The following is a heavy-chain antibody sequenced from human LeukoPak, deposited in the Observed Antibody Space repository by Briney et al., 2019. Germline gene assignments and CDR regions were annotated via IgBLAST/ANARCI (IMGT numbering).Heavy chain of an antibody. D-gene: IGHD4-17*01. CDR3: AKTPGTTRTFDY. J-gene: IGHJ4*02. CDR1: GFTFSSSY. Sequence: PGGSLRLSCAASGFTFSSSYMSWVRQAPGKGLEWVSIIYSGGSTYYADSVKGRFTISRDNSKNTLYLQMNSLRAEDTAVYYCAKTPGTTRTFDYWGQGTLVTVSS. V-gene: IGHV3-53*01. CDR2: IYSGGST.